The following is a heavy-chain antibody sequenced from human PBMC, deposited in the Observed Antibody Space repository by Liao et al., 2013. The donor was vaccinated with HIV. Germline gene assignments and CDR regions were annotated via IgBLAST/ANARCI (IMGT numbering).Heavy chain of an antibody. CDR1: GGSFNTYY. Sequence: QVQLQQWGAGLLKPSETLSLTCTVYGGSFNTYYWTWIRQSPGKGLEWIGEIDHSGSANYNPSLKSRVTVSLDRSRIDRSRKQFSLKLSSMTAADTAVYYCARGSRYFDWILSGPRLITDAFSFWGQGTMVTVSS. D-gene: IGHD3-9*01. V-gene: IGHV4-34*01. CDR2: IDHSGSA. CDR3: ARGSRYFDWILSGPRLITDAFSF. J-gene: IGHJ3*01.